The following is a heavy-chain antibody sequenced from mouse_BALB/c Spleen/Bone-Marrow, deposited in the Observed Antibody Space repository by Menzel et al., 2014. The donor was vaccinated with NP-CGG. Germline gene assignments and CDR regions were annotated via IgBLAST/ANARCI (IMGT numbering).Heavy chain of an antibody. V-gene: IGHV14-3*02. D-gene: IGHD2-2*01. CDR1: GFNIEDTY. CDR2: IDPANGNT. J-gene: IGHJ3*01. CDR3: AEGYDSWFAY. Sequence: EVQLQQSGAELVKPGASVKLSCTASGFNIEDTYVHWVKQRPEQGLEGIGRIDPANGNTKYDPKFQGKATVTSDTSSNTAYLHLNSLTSEDTAVYYCAEGYDSWFAYWGQGTLVTVSA.